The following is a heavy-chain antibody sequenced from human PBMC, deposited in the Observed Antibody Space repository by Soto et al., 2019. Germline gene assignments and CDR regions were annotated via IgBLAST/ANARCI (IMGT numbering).Heavy chain of an antibody. Sequence: GVSLRLSFPCSGFTFSNYAVRWDRQGPGKGLEWVSASSENGGSTYYADSVKGRFTISRDNSKSALYLQMNSLRAEDTAVYYCAKDLGWNPTDAFDIWGQWTMVTVSS. D-gene: IGHD1-1*01. CDR2: SSENGGST. J-gene: IGHJ3*02. V-gene: IGHV3-23*01. CDR3: AKDLGWNPTDAFDI. CDR1: GFTFSNYA.